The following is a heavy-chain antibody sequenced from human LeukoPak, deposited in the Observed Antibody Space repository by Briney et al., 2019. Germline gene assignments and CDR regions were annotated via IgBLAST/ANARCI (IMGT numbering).Heavy chain of an antibody. CDR1: GFTFSNYW. CDR2: INQAGGEK. CDR3: ARGAYGSGTYYFDY. Sequence: GGSLRLSCAASGFTFSNYWMSWARQTPGKGLEWVASINQAGGEKYFVESVKGRFTISRDNTRTSLDLQMNSLRAEDTAVYYCARGAYGSGTYYFDYWGQGTLVTVSS. V-gene: IGHV3-7*03. D-gene: IGHD3-10*01. J-gene: IGHJ4*02.